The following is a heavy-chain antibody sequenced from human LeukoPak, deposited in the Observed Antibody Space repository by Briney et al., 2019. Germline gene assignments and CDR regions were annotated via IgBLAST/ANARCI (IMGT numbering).Heavy chain of an antibody. Sequence: SETLSLTCTVSGGSISSYYWSWIRQPPGKGLKWIGYIYYSGSTNYNPSLKSRVTISVDTSKNQFSLKLSSVTAADTAVYYCAREGTGGNNWFDPWGQGTLVTVSS. V-gene: IGHV4-59*01. D-gene: IGHD3-16*01. J-gene: IGHJ5*02. CDR2: IYYSGST. CDR1: GGSISSYY. CDR3: AREGTGGNNWFDP.